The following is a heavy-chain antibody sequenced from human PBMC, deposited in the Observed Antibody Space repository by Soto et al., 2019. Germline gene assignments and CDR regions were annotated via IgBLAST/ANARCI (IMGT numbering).Heavy chain of an antibody. CDR2: IYPDDSDT. Sequence: GESLKISCKGSGYSFTSYRIGWVRQMPGKGLEWMGIIYPDDSDTRYSPSFQGQVTISADKSISTAYLQWSSLKASDTALYYCAISLSCSGGGCYSKFDYWGQGTPVTVSS. J-gene: IGHJ4*02. CDR3: AISLSCSGGGCYSKFDY. CDR1: GYSFTSYR. D-gene: IGHD2-15*01. V-gene: IGHV5-51*01.